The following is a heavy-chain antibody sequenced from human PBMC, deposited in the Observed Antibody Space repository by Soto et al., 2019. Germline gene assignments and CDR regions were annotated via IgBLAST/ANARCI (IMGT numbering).Heavy chain of an antibody. CDR3: ARHGPRVGYYDFWSGYFDY. Sequence: GGSLRLSCAASGFTFSSYAMHWVCQAPGKGLEWVAVISYDGSNKYYADSVKGRFTISRDNSKNTLYLQMNSLRAEDTAVYYCARHGPRVGYYDFWSGYFDYWGQGTLVTVSS. J-gene: IGHJ4*02. D-gene: IGHD3-3*01. CDR2: ISYDGSNK. V-gene: IGHV3-30-3*01. CDR1: GFTFSSYA.